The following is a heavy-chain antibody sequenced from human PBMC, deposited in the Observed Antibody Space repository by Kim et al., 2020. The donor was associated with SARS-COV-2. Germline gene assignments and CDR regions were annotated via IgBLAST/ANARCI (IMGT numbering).Heavy chain of an antibody. J-gene: IGHJ4*02. D-gene: IGHD3-9*01. V-gene: IGHV3-30*07. CDR3: ARDNFDWLLSYYFDY. Sequence: DAVKGRFTISRDNSKTTLYLRKNSLRAEDTSVYYCARDNFDWLLSYYFDYWGQGTLVTVSS.